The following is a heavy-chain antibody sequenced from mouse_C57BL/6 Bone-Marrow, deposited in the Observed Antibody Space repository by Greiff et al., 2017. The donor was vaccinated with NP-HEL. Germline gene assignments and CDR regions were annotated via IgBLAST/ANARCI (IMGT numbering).Heavy chain of an antibody. CDR2: IYPSDSET. D-gene: IGHD1-1*01. CDR3: ARPINYGSSHWYFDV. CDR1: GYTFTSYW. V-gene: IGHV1-61*01. J-gene: IGHJ1*03. Sequence: VQLQQPGAELVRPGSSVKLSCKASGYTFTSYWMDWVKQRPGQGLEWIGNIYPSDSETHYNQKFKDKATLTVDKSSSTAYMQRSSLTSEDSAVYYCARPINYGSSHWYFDVWGTGTTVTVSS.